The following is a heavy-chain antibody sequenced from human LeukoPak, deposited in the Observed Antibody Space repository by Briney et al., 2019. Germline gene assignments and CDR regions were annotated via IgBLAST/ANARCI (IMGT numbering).Heavy chain of an antibody. V-gene: IGHV3-23*01. D-gene: IGHD2-2*02. J-gene: IGHJ4*02. CDR3: AKAPTLGYCSSTSCYTPEYYFDY. CDR2: ISGSGGST. CDR1: GFTFSSYT. Sequence: GGSLRLSCAASGFTFSSYTMNWVRQAPGKGLEWVSAISGSGGSTYYADSVKGRFTISRDNSKNTLYLQMNSLRAEDTAVYYCAKAPTLGYCSSTSCYTPEYYFDYWGQGTLVTVSS.